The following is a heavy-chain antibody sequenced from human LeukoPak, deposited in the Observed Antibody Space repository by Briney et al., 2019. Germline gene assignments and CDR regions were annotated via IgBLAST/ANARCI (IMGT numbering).Heavy chain of an antibody. V-gene: IGHV1-69*13. CDR3: AREGTKGYSHFDY. CDR2: IIPDFGTT. J-gene: IGHJ4*02. D-gene: IGHD5-18*01. CDR1: GGTFRSYG. Sequence: SVKVSCKASGGTFRSYGIYWVPQAPGQGLECMGGIIPDFGTTNYAQKFQGRVTITADDSTSTAYMELSSVGSEDTAVYFCAREGTKGYSHFDYWGQGTLVTVSS.